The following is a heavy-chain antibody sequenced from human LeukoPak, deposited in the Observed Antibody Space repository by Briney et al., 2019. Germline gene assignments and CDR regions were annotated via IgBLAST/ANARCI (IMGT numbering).Heavy chain of an antibody. CDR2: INHSGST. J-gene: IGHJ4*02. D-gene: IGHD3-16*01. CDR3: ARAGGEDFDY. CDR1: GGSFSGYY. V-gene: IGHV4-34*01. Sequence: SETLSLTCAVYGGSFSGYYWSWIRQPPGKGLEWIGEINHSGSTNYNPSLKSRVTMSVDTSKNQFSLKLSSVTAADTAVYYCARAGGEDFDYWGQGTLVTVSS.